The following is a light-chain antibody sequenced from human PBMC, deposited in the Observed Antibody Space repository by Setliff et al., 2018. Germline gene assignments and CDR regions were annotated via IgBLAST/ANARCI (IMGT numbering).Light chain of an antibody. CDR3: QVWDSGSEHYV. V-gene: IGLV3-21*04. CDR1: NIGGKS. J-gene: IGLJ1*01. Sequence: SYELTQPPSVPVAPGKTARITWGGNNIGGKSVNWYQQKPGQAPVLVIYYDSDRPSGIPERFFGSNSGNTATLTISRVEAGDEADYYCQVWDSGSEHYVFGTGTKGTVL. CDR2: YDS.